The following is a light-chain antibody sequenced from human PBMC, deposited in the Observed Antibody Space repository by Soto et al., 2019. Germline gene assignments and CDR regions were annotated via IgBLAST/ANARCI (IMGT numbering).Light chain of an antibody. CDR3: QQYNNWPFS. CDR1: QGVTTN. CDR2: DVS. V-gene: IGKV3-15*01. J-gene: IGKJ5*01. Sequence: VMTQSPDTLSVSPGERATLTCRAGQGVTTNFAWYQQKSGQSPRLLIYDVSIRATGVPARFSATGSETDFTLTISGLQSGDSAVYFCQQYNNWPFSFGQGTRLENK.